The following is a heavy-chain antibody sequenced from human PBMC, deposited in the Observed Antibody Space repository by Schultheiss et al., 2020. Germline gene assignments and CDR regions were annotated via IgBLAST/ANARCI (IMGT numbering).Heavy chain of an antibody. CDR1: GGSISSGSYY. J-gene: IGHJ5*02. CDR3: ASAYCSGGSCYPGWFDP. CDR2: IYTSGST. Sequence: SETLSLTCTVSGGSISSGSYYWSWIRQPAGKGLEWIGRIYTSGSTNYNPSLKSRVTISVDTSKNQFSLKLSSVTAADTAVYYCASAYCSGGSCYPGWFDPWGQGTLVTVSS. D-gene: IGHD2-15*01. V-gene: IGHV4-61*02.